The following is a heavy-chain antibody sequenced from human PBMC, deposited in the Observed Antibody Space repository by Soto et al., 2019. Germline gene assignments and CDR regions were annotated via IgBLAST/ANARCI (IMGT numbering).Heavy chain of an antibody. D-gene: IGHD6-13*01. CDR3: AKDQLVGKVAAAGTYYYYGMDV. CDR1: GFTFSSYA. Sequence: SGGSLRLSCAASGFTFSSYAMSWVRQAPGKGLEWVSAISGSGGSTYYADSVKGRFTISRDNSKNTLYLQMNSLRAEDTAVYYCAKDQLVGKVAAAGTYYYYGMDVWGQGTTVTVSS. J-gene: IGHJ6*02. V-gene: IGHV3-23*01. CDR2: ISGSGGST.